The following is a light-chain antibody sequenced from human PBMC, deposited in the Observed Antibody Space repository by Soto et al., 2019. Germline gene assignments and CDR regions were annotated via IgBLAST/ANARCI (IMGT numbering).Light chain of an antibody. CDR1: QSVSSSY. V-gene: IGKV3-20*01. J-gene: IGKJ1*01. CDR3: QQYGSSPT. CDR2: GAS. Sequence: EIGLTQSPGTLSLSPGESATLSCRASQSVSSSYLAWYQQKPGQAPRLLIYGASSRATGIPDRFSGSGSGTDFTLTISRLEPEDFAVYYCQQYGSSPTFGQGTKVDIK.